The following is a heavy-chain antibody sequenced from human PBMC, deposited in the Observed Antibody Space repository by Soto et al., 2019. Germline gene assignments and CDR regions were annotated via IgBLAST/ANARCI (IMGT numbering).Heavy chain of an antibody. Sequence: EVPLVESGGCLVQPGRSLRLSCAASGFTFDDYAMHWVRQAPGKGLEWVSGISWNSGSIGYADSVKGRFTISRDNAKNSLYLQMNSLRAEDTALYYCAKALSSGSTDFDYWGQGTLVTVSS. CDR3: AKALSSGSTDFDY. CDR1: GFTFDDYA. J-gene: IGHJ4*02. D-gene: IGHD6-19*01. V-gene: IGHV3-9*01. CDR2: ISWNSGSI.